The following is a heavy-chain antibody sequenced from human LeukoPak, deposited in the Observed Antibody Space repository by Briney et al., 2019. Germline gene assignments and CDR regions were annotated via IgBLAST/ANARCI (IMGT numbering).Heavy chain of an antibody. CDR2: ISGYGAST. D-gene: IGHD3-16*01. V-gene: IGHV3-23*01. CDR3: ARGRDYID. Sequence: PGGSLRLSCAASGFTFSSYSMNWVRQAPGKGLEWVSYISGYGASTFYADSVKGRFTISRDNSKNTLYLQMNSLRAEDTALYYCARGRDYIDWGQGTLVTVSS. J-gene: IGHJ4*02. CDR1: GFTFSSYS.